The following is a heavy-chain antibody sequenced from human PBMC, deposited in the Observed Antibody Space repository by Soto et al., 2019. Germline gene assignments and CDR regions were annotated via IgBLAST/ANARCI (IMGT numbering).Heavy chain of an antibody. CDR3: AKDPTSYDSSAQFDS. CDR2: ISGGGGST. V-gene: IGHV3-23*01. D-gene: IGHD3-22*01. CDR1: GGSVTSSSYY. Sequence: PSETLSLTCTVSGGSVTSSSYYWGWIRQPPGKGLEWVSGISGGGGSTYYADSVKGRFTISRDNSNNTLYLQMNSLRAEDTAVYYCAKDPTSYDSSAQFDSWGQGTLVTVSS. J-gene: IGHJ4*02.